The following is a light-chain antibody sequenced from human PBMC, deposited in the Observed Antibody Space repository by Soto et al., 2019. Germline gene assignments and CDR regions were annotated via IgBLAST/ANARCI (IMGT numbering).Light chain of an antibody. J-gene: IGLJ2*01. CDR3: LLSYNAARV. CDR2: DTS. CDR1: TGAVTSNHH. Sequence: QAVVTQEPSLTVSPGGTVTLTCGSSTGAVTSNHHPYWFQQKAGQDPRTLIYDTSNKHSWTPSRFSGSLLGVKAALTLSGAQPEDEAQYYCLLSYNAARVVGGGTKLIVL. V-gene: IGLV7-46*01.